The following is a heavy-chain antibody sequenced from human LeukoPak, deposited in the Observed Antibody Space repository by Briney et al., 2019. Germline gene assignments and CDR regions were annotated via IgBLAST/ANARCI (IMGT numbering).Heavy chain of an antibody. CDR3: ARDPENVSGSHSHFDL. D-gene: IGHD1-26*01. J-gene: IGHJ2*01. Sequence: PGGSLRLSCAASRFTFSSYSMNWVRQAPGKGLEWVSSSSTSSSYIYYADSVKGRFTISRDNAKNSLYLQMNSLRAEDTAVYYCARDPENVSGSHSHFDLWGRGTLVTVSS. CDR2: SSTSSSYI. V-gene: IGHV3-21*01. CDR1: RFTFSSYS.